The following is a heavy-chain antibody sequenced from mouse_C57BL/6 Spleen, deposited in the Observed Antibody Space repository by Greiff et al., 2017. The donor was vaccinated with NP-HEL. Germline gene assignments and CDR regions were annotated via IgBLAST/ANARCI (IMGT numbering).Heavy chain of an antibody. CDR1: GYTFTSYD. V-gene: IGHV1-85*01. CDR3: ARTNYGSSSLFDY. J-gene: IGHJ2*01. D-gene: IGHD1-1*01. Sequence: VQLVESGPELVKPGASVKLSCKASGYTFTSYDINWVKQRPGQGLEWIGWIYPRDGSTKYPAKFKGKATLTVDTSSRTAYMELHSLTSEDSAVYFCARTNYGSSSLFDYWGQGTTLTVSS. CDR2: IYPRDGST.